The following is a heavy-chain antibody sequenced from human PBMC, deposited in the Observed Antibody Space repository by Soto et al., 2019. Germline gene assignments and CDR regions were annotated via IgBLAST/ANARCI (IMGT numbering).Heavy chain of an antibody. V-gene: IGHV3-23*01. CDR2: ISGSGSTT. CDR1: GFAFTTYA. CDR3: XXXXXXFGMVDAFDI. Sequence: EVQLLESGGGLVQPGGSQRLACAASGFAFTTYAMSWVRQAPGKGLEWVSAISGSGSTTYYADSMKGRFTISRDNSKXXXXXXXXXXXXXXXXXXXXXXXXXXFGMVDAFDIWGQGTMVTVSS. J-gene: IGHJ3*02. D-gene: IGHD3-3*01.